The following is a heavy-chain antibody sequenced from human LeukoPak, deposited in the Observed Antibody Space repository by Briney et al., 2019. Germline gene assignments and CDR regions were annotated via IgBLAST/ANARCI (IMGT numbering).Heavy chain of an antibody. CDR1: GYTFVSYD. Sequence: EASVKVSCKASGYTFVSYDIYWVRQATGQGLEWMGWMNPNSGNTGYAQRFQARVTMTRNTAISTAYMELSSLRSDDTAVYYCARARGAYEDSWGQGTLVTVSS. V-gene: IGHV1-8*01. D-gene: IGHD5-12*01. CDR3: ARARGAYEDS. J-gene: IGHJ4*02. CDR2: MNPNSGNT.